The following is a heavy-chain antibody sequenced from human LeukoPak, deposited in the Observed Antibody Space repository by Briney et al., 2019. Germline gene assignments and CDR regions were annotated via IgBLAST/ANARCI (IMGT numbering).Heavy chain of an antibody. J-gene: IGHJ6*03. CDR1: GYTFTGYY. CDR3: ARDAAYCGGDCYSIYYYYMDV. Sequence: ASVKVSCKASGYTFTGYYMHWVRQAPGPGLEWMGWINPSSGGTNYAQKFQGRVTMTRDTSISTAYMELSRLRSDDTAVYYCARDAAYCGGDCYSIYYYYMDVWGKGTTVTVSS. D-gene: IGHD2-21*02. CDR2: INPSSGGT. V-gene: IGHV1-2*02.